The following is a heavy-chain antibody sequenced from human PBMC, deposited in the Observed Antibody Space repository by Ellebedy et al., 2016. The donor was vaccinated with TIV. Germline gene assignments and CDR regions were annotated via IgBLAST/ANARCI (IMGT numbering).Heavy chain of an antibody. J-gene: IGHJ4*02. CDR2: INTYNGNT. D-gene: IGHD1-1*01. V-gene: IGHV1-18*04. CDR1: GHTFTSDG. Sequence: AASVKVSCKASGHTFTSDGFGWVRQAPGQGLEWMGWINTYNGNTNYAKSFQGRVTMTTDTSTNTAYLALRSLRPDETAGYYCARGITGPVDLGYWGQGTLVTVSS. CDR3: ARGITGPVDLGY.